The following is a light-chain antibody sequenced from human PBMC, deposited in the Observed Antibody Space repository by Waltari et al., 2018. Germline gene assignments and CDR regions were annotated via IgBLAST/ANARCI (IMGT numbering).Light chain of an antibody. J-gene: IGLJ3*02. CDR1: RTTITNY. Sequence: QSVLTQPPSASGAPGQEVSVSCSVGRTTITNYVCWSQQFPGTAPKLIVYQDYERPSGVPDRFSASKSGTSASLAISGLRSDDEADYYCATWDDSLNGWVFGGGTKLTVL. CDR3: ATWDDSLNGWV. CDR2: QDY. V-gene: IGLV1-47*01.